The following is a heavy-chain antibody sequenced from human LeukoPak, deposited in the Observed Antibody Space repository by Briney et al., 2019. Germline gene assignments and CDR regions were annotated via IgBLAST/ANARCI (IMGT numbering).Heavy chain of an antibody. CDR2: INHSGST. D-gene: IGHD1-26*01. V-gene: IGHV4-4*02. J-gene: IGHJ6*03. Sequence: SGTLSLTCAVSGGSISSSNWWSWVRQPPGKGLEWIGEINHSGSTNYNPSLKSRVTISVDTSKNQFSLKLNSVTAADTAVYYCARHGSSRVGATYPHYYYYYMDVWGKGTTVTISS. CDR3: ARHGSSRVGATYPHYYYYYMDV. CDR1: GGSISSSNW.